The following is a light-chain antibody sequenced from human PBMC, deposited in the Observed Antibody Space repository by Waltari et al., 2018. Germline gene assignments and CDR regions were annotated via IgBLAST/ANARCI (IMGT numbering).Light chain of an antibody. V-gene: IGLV2-14*01. CDR2: EVT. CDR1: SSDVGGYNY. CDR3: SSFTTSSTLV. Sequence: QSALTQPASMSGSPGQSITISCTGSSSDVGGYNYVSWYRQHPGQAPKLIIYEVTYRPPGVSNRFSGSKSGNTASLTSSVLQAEDEADYYCSSFTTSSTLVFGGGTKLTVL. J-gene: IGLJ3*02.